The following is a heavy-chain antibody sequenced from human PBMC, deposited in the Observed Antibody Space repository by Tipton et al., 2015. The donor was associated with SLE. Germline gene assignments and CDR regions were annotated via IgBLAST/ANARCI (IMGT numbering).Heavy chain of an antibody. CDR1: GGTFSSYA. D-gene: IGHD5/OR15-5a*01. CDR2: IIPIFGTA. J-gene: IGHJ6*02. CDR3: ARVGYSVYEYYYYYYGMDV. Sequence: QLVQSGAEVKKPGSSVKVSCKASGGTFSSYAISWVRQAPGQGLEWMGGIIPIFGTANYAQKFQGRVTITADESTSTAYMELSSLRSEDTAVYYCARVGYSVYEYYYYYYGMDVWGQGTTVTVSS. V-gene: IGHV1-69*01.